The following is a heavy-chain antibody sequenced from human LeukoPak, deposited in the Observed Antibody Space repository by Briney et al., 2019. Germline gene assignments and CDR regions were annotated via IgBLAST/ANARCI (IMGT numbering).Heavy chain of an antibody. CDR2: IKQDGSEK. CDR3: ARARGYYYDSSGYYPLDY. V-gene: IGHV3-7*01. D-gene: IGHD3-22*01. J-gene: IGHJ4*02. CDR1: GFTFSSYW. Sequence: TGGSLRLSCAASGFTFSSYWMSWVRQAPGKGLEWVANIKQDGSEKYYVDSVKGRFTISRDNAKNSLYLQMNSLRAEDTAVYYCARARGYYYDSSGYYPLDYWGQGTLVTVSS.